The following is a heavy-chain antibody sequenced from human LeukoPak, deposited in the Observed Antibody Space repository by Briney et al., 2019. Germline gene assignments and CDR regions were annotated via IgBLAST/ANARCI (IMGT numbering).Heavy chain of an antibody. CDR2: INPNSGAT. V-gene: IGHV1-2*06. D-gene: IGHD6-19*01. CDR3: ARDGSHWSSFHY. J-gene: IGHJ4*02. Sequence: ASVKVSCKASGYSFNAFDIHWLRQAPGQGLEWVGRINPNSGATDYAQKFRAGVTLTRDTTTNTVYMELSSLRSDDTAVYYCARDGSHWSSFHYWGQGTLVIVSS. CDR1: GYSFNAFD.